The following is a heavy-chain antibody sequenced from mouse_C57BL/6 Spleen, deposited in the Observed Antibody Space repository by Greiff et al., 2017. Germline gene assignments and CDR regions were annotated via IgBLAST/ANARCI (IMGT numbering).Heavy chain of an antibody. Sequence: EVQRVESGPGLVKPSQSLSLTCSVTGYSITSGYYWNWIRQFPGNKLEWIGYISYDGSNNYNPSLKNRISITRDTSKNQFFLKLNSVTTEYTATYYCARDRGLYPFAYWGTGTLVTVSA. J-gene: IGHJ3*01. CDR2: ISYDGSN. D-gene: IGHD2-1*01. V-gene: IGHV3-6*01. CDR1: GYSITSGYY. CDR3: ARDRGLYPFAY.